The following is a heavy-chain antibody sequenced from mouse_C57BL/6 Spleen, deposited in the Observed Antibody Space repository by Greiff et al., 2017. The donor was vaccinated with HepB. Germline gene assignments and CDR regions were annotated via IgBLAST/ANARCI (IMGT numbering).Heavy chain of an antibody. D-gene: IGHD2-5*01. J-gene: IGHJ4*01. V-gene: IGHV5-17*01. CDR3: ARRAYYSNYEAMDY. CDR2: ISSGSSTI. Sequence: DVKLVESGGGLVKPGGSLKLSCAASGFTFSDYGMHWVRQAPEKGLEWVAYISSGSSTIYYADTVKGRFTISRDNAKNTLFLQMTSLRSEDTAMYYCARRAYYSNYEAMDYWGQGTSVTVSS. CDR1: GFTFSDYG.